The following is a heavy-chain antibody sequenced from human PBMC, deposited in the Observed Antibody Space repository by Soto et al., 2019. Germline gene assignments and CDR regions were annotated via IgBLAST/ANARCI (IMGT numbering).Heavy chain of an antibody. CDR3: ALHYGSGSNYYYYGMDV. CDR1: GGTFSSYA. J-gene: IGHJ6*02. D-gene: IGHD3-10*01. Sequence: QVQLVQSGAEVKKPGSSVKVSCKASGGTFSSYAISWVRQAPGQGLEWMGGIIPIFGTANYAQKFQGRVTITADESTSTATRELSSRRSEDTAVYYCALHYGSGSNYYYYGMDVWGQGTTVTVSS. V-gene: IGHV1-69*12. CDR2: IIPIFGTA.